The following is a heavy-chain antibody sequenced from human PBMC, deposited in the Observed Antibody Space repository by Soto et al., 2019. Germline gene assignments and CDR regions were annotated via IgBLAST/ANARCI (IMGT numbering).Heavy chain of an antibody. CDR1: GGSISSSSYY. CDR3: ARQGAGDSDYFDY. J-gene: IGHJ4*02. CDR2: IYYSGST. Sequence: SETLSLTCTVSGGSISSSSYYWGWIRQPPGKGLEWIGSIYYSGSTYYNPSLKSRVTISVDTSKNQFSLKLSSVTAADTAVYYCARQGAGDSDYFDYWGQGALVTVSS. D-gene: IGHD2-21*02. V-gene: IGHV4-39*01.